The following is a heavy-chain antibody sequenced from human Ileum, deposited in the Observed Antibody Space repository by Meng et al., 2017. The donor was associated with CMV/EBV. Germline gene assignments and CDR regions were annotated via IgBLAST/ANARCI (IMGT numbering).Heavy chain of an antibody. J-gene: IGHJ4*02. V-gene: IGHV3-23*01. CDR2: IDSSDRT. CDR3: AKSLVDTAMDLDE. CDR1: GFTFSSFA. Sequence: GGSLRLSCSASGFTFSSFAMTWVRQAPGKGLEWVSTIDSSDRTYYADSVRGRFTISRDNSMNTLHLQMNSLRAEDTAVYYCAKSLVDTAMDLDEWSKETLVTVSS. D-gene: IGHD5-18*01.